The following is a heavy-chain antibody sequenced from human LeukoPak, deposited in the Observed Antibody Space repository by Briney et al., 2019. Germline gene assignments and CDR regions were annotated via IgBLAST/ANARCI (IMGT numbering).Heavy chain of an antibody. CDR2: INHSGST. J-gene: IGHJ4*02. D-gene: IGHD6-13*01. V-gene: IGHV4-34*01. CDR3: ARAPSSSWYGSPYYFDY. Sequence: SETLSLTCAVYGGSFSGYYWSWIRQPPGKGLEWIGEINHSGSTNYNPSLKSRVTISVDTSKNQFSLKLSSVIAADTAVYYCARAPSSSWYGSPYYFDYWGQGTLVTVSS. CDR1: GGSFSGYY.